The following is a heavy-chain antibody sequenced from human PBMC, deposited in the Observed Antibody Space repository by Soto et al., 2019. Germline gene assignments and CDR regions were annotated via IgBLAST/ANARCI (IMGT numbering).Heavy chain of an antibody. CDR3: ARPEELNYYERRGGAFDA. D-gene: IGHD3-16*01. CDR2: IYPGDSDI. V-gene: IGHV5-51*01. CDR1: GYIFTSYW. J-gene: IGHJ3*01. Sequence: EVKLVQSGAQVKKPGESLKISCQGSGYIFTSYWIAWVRQMPGKGLEWMGMIYPGDSDIIYSPSFKGQVTFSADDSITTAYLQWSSLKASDTATYYCARPEELNYYERRGGAFDAWGQGTMVIVSS.